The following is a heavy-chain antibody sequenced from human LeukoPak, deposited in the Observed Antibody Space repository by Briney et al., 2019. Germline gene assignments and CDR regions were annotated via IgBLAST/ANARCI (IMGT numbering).Heavy chain of an antibody. J-gene: IGHJ4*02. CDR2: ISSSNSTI. CDR3: AKDRVGTAMVVGDFDY. D-gene: IGHD5-18*01. CDR1: GFTFSTYS. Sequence: GGSLRLSCTASGFTFSTYSMNWVRQAPGKGLEWISYISSSNSTIYYADSVKGRFAISRDNAKSSVYLQMNSLRDEDTAVYYCAKDRVGTAMVVGDFDYWGQGTLVTVSS. V-gene: IGHV3-48*02.